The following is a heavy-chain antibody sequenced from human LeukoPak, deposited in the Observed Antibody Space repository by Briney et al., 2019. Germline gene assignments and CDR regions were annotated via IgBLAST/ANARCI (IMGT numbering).Heavy chain of an antibody. D-gene: IGHD2-2*01. V-gene: IGHV4-34*01. Sequence: PSETLSLTCAVYSGSFSGYYWSWIRQRPGKGLEWIGEINHSGSTNYNPSLKSRVTISVDTPKNQFSLKLSSVTSADTVVYYCARMRGYCSSTSCYLRYYYGMDVWGQGTTVTVSS. J-gene: IGHJ6*02. CDR2: INHSGST. CDR3: ARMRGYCSSTSCYLRYYYGMDV. CDR1: SGSFSGYY.